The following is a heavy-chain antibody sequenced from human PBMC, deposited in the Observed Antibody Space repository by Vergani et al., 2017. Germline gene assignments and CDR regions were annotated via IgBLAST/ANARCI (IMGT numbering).Heavy chain of an antibody. V-gene: IGHV1-2*02. D-gene: IGHD3-22*01. J-gene: IGHJ4*02. Sequence: QVQLVQSGAEVKKPGASVKVSCKASGYTFTGYYVHWVRQAPGQGLEGMGWINPNSGATNYPQKFQGRVTMTRDTSISTAYMELSRLRSDDTAVYYCARVPYYDSSGYLVGVLDYWGQGTLVTISS. CDR3: ARVPYYDSSGYLVGVLDY. CDR2: INPNSGAT. CDR1: GYTFTGYY.